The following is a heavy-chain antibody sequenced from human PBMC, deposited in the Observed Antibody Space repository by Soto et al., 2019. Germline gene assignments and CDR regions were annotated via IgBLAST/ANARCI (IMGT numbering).Heavy chain of an antibody. CDR2: INPKSVST. D-gene: IGHD6-19*01. V-gene: IGHV1-46*03. Sequence: GASVKPSCKESGYALTSSYIRWVRQATGQGLEWMGVINPKSVSTTYAQKFQARLTMSMDTSTSTVYMELSSLRSEDTAVYYCSRSIGIAVGSGGWWAIYFDFWGQGTRVSVSS. CDR3: SRSIGIAVGSGGWWAIYFDF. CDR1: GYALTSSY. J-gene: IGHJ4*02.